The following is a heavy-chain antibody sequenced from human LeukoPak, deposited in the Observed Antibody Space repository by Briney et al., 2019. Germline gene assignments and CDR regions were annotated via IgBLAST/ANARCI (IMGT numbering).Heavy chain of an antibody. CDR1: GYTFTGYY. D-gene: IGHD3-22*01. CDR3: ARDSVYYDSSEDY. Sequence: ASVKVSCKASGYTFTGYYMHWVRQAPGQGLEWMGWINPNSGGTNYAQKFQGRVTMTRDTSISTAYMELSRLRSDDTAVYYCARDSVYYDSSEDYWGQGTLVTVSS. J-gene: IGHJ4*02. CDR2: INPNSGGT. V-gene: IGHV1-2*02.